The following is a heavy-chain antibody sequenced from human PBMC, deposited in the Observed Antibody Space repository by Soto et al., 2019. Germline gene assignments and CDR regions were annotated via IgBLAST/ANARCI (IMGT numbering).Heavy chain of an antibody. J-gene: IGHJ6*03. Sequence: GASVKVSCKASGGTFSSYTISWVRQAPGQGLEWMGRIIPILGIANYAQKFQGRVTITADKSTSTAYMELSSLRSEDTAVYYCATSTITSSSSATYYYYYMDVWGKGTTVTVSS. CDR3: ATSTITSSSSATYYYYYMDV. V-gene: IGHV1-69*02. CDR2: IIPILGIA. CDR1: GGTFSSYT. D-gene: IGHD6-6*01.